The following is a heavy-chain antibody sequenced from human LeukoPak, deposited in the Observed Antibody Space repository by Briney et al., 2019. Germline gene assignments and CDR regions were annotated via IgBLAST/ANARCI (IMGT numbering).Heavy chain of an antibody. V-gene: IGHV1-8*01. CDR1: GYTSTSYD. D-gene: IGHD2-2*01. Sequence: GASVKVSCKASGYTSTSYDIHWVRQATGQGLEWMGWMNPNSGNTGYAQKFQGRVTMTRNTSISTAYMELSSLRSEDTAVYYCARVLVCSSTSCRGPLAYWGQGTLVTVSS. CDR2: MNPNSGNT. CDR3: ARVLVCSSTSCRGPLAY. J-gene: IGHJ4*02.